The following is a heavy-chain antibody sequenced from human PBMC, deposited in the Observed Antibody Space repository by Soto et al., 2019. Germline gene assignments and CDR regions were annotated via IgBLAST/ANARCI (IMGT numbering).Heavy chain of an antibody. Sequence: SETLSLTCTVSGGSISSHSWSWIRQPPGEGLEWIGHVYYSGSTNYNPSLKSRVTISVDTSKNQFSLKLSSVTAEDTAVYYCARKRAARSKQNDYYGMDVWGQGTTVTVSS. CDR2: VYYSGST. J-gene: IGHJ6*02. CDR3: ARKRAARSKQNDYYGMDV. V-gene: IGHV4-59*11. D-gene: IGHD6-6*01. CDR1: GGSISSHS.